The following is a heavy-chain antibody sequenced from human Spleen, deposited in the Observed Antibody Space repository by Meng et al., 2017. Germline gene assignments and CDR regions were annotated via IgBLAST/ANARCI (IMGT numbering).Heavy chain of an antibody. CDR1: GFTFSSYE. CDR2: ISTSGSTI. V-gene: IGHV3-48*03. Sequence: GGSLRLSCAASGFTFSSYEMNWVRQAPGKGLEWVSYISTSGSTIYYADSVKGRFTISRDNAKNSLYLQMNSLRAEDTAVYYCAKARVSYSGYHFDYWGQGTLVTVSS. CDR3: AKARVSYSGYHFDY. D-gene: IGHD5-12*01. J-gene: IGHJ4*02.